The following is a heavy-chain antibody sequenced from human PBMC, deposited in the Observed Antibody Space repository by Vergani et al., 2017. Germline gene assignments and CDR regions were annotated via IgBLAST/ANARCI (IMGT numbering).Heavy chain of an antibody. J-gene: IGHJ6*02. Sequence: EVQLLESGGGLVQPGGSLRLSCAASGFTFSSYAMSWVRQAPGKGLEWVSAISGSGGSTYYADSVKGRFTISRDNSKNTLYLQMNSLRAEDTAVYYCATITMVYAMKEAHARWGDYDYYGMDVWGQGTTVTVSS. D-gene: IGHD2-8*01. CDR1: GFTFSSYA. V-gene: IGHV3-23*01. CDR3: ATITMVYAMKEAHARWGDYDYYGMDV. CDR2: ISGSGGST.